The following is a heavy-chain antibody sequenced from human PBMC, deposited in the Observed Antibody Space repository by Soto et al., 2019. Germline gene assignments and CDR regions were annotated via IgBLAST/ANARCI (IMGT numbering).Heavy chain of an antibody. CDR2: INPDSGAT. J-gene: IGHJ4*02. V-gene: IGHV1-2*02. Sequence: ASVKVSCKASGYSFTGYYIHWVRQAPGQGLEWMGWINPDSGATNYAQNFQGRVTLTSDTSISTASMDLTSLTSDDTAVYYCARGDYGTGGYPFPYFDYWGQGPRVTVSS. CDR1: GYSFTGYY. D-gene: IGHD2-8*02. CDR3: ARGDYGTGGYPFPYFDY.